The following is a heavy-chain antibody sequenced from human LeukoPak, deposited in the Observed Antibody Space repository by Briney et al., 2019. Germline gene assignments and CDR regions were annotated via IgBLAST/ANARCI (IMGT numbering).Heavy chain of an antibody. J-gene: IGHJ4*02. D-gene: IGHD2-21*01. V-gene: IGHV1-69*13. CDR2: IIPIFGTA. CDR1: GGTFSSYA. Sequence: SVKASCKASGGTFSSYAISWVRQAPGQGLEWMGGIIPIFGTANYAQKFQGRVTITADESTSTAYMELSSLRSEDTAVYYCAREESPPGVVVIATAGFDYWGQGTLVTVSS. CDR3: AREESPPGVVVIATAGFDY.